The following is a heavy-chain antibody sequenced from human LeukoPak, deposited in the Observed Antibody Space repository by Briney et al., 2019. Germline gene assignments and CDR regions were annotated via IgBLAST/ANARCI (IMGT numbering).Heavy chain of an antibody. D-gene: IGHD5-12*01. CDR3: AKELRSHTGWPFDY. CDR2: ISGSGGST. CDR1: GFTFSTYT. Sequence: PGGSLRLSCAASGFTFSTYTMTWVRQAPGRGLEWVSAISGSGGSTYYVDSVKGRFTISRDNSKNMVYLQMNSLAAEDTAVYYCAKELRSHTGWPFDYWGQGTLVTVSS. V-gene: IGHV3-23*01. J-gene: IGHJ4*02.